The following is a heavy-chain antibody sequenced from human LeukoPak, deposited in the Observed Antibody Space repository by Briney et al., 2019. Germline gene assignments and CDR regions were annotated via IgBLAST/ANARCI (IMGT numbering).Heavy chain of an antibody. CDR3: ARTAARGYYYYYMDV. CDR1: GGTFSSYA. Sequence: SVKVSCKASGGTFSSYAISWVRQASGQGLEWMGGIIPIFGTANYAQKFQGRVTITTDESTSTAYMELSSLRSEDTAVYYCARTAARGYYYYYMDVWGKGTTVTVSS. CDR2: IIPIFGTA. J-gene: IGHJ6*03. V-gene: IGHV1-69*05. D-gene: IGHD6-6*01.